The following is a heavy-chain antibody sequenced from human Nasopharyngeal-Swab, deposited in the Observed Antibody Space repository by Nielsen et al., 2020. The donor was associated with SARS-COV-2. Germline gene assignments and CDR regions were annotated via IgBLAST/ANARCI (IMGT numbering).Heavy chain of an antibody. Sequence: GGSLRLSCAASGFTFNTYSMTWVRQAPGKGLEWVSGMTGSGESTYYADSVKGRFAISRDNSKNTLYLQTNNLRAEDTAVYFCVKGDTATSDYYYGMDVWGQGTTVTVSS. J-gene: IGHJ6*02. V-gene: IGHV3-23*01. CDR2: MTGSGEST. D-gene: IGHD5-18*01. CDR1: GFTFNTYS. CDR3: VKGDTATSDYYYGMDV.